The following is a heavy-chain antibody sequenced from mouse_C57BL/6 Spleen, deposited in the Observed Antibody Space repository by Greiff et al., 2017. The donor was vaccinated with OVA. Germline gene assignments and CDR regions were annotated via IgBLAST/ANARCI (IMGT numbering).Heavy chain of an antibody. CDR1: GYSITSGYY. CDR3: ARGEDFFDY. J-gene: IGHJ2*01. CDR2: ISYDGSN. V-gene: IGHV3-6*01. Sequence: EVQLQQSGPGLVKPSQSLSLTCSVTGYSITSGYYWNWIRQFPGNKLEWMGYISYDGSNNYNPSLKNRISITRDTSKNQFFLTLNSVTTEDTATYYCARGEDFFDYWGQGTTLTVSS.